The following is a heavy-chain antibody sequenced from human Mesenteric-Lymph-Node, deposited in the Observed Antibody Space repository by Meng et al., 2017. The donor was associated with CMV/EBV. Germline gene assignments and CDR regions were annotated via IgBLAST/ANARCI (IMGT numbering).Heavy chain of an antibody. CDR3: ARQWYSSSWYSPPGY. D-gene: IGHD6-13*01. CDR1: GGTFSSYA. V-gene: IGHV1-69*04. Sequence: SGGTFSSYALCWVRQAPGQGLEWMGRIIPILGIANYAQKFQGRVTITADKSTSTAYMELSSLRSEDTAVYYCARQWYSSSWYSPPGYWGQGTLVTVSS. J-gene: IGHJ4*02. CDR2: IIPILGIA.